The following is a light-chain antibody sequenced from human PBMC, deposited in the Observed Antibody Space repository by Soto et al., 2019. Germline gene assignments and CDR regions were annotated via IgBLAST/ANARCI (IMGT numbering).Light chain of an antibody. V-gene: IGKV1-39*01. Sequence: DVRMTQSPSSLSASVGDRVTITCRASQNVRTYLNWYQHKPGKAPALLIFDSSDLESGVPARFSGSGSGTDFTLTISSLQPEDFATYYCQQVDSFPHTFGQGTKLEVK. CDR3: QQVDSFPHT. CDR2: DSS. CDR1: QNVRTY. J-gene: IGKJ2*01.